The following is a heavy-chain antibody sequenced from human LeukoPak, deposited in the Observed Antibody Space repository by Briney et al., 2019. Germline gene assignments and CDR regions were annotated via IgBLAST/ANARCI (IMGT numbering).Heavy chain of an antibody. D-gene: IGHD5-24*01. J-gene: IGHJ4*02. Sequence: GGSLRLSCTPSGFTFGDDTMSWFRQAPGKGLEWVGFIRSKVHGGTAEYAASVKDRFTLSRDDSKNIAYLQMNSLNIEDTAVYYCSREPKGRWLQFDIWGQGTLVTVSS. CDR1: GFTFGDDT. V-gene: IGHV3-49*03. CDR2: IRSKVHGGTA. CDR3: SREPKGRWLQFDI.